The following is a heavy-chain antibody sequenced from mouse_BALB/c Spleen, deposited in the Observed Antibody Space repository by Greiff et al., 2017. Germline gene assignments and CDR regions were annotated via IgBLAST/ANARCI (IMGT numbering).Heavy chain of an antibody. V-gene: IGHV1S56*01. D-gene: IGHD3-2*02. Sequence: QVQLKQSGPELVKPGASVRISCKASGYTFTSYYIHWVKQRPGQGLEWIGWIYPGNVNTKYNEKFKGKATLTADKSSSTAYMQLSSLTSEDSAVYFCARSGLVDAMDYWGQGTSVTVSS. CDR1: GYTFTSYY. CDR3: ARSGLVDAMDY. J-gene: IGHJ4*01. CDR2: IYPGNVNT.